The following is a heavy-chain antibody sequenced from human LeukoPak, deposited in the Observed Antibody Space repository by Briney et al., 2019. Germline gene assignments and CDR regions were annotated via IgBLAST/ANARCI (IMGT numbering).Heavy chain of an antibody. CDR2: INPNGGET. CDR3: ARSHDYTNYVSP. Sequence: ASVKVSCKASGYTLIGHYIHWMRQAPGQGLEWMGWINPNGGETHFAQKFQGRVTLTTDTSLGTAYLDLNSLISDDTAVYYCARSHDYTNYVSPWGQGTLVTVSS. CDR1: GYTLIGHY. D-gene: IGHD4-11*01. J-gene: IGHJ5*02. V-gene: IGHV1-2*02.